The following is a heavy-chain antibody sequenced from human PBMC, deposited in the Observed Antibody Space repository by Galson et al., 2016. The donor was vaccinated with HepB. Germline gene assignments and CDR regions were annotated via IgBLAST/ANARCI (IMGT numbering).Heavy chain of an antibody. V-gene: IGHV4-4*02. CDR1: GGSISSTNW. CDR2: IYHSGGT. Sequence: SETLSLTCDVSGGSISSTNWWTWVRQPPGKGLEWIGEIYHSGGTNYNPSLKSRVSMSVDKSKNQFSLKLSSVTAADTAVYYCARGAVVGAIHVGFYYNGMDVWGQGTTVTVSS. J-gene: IGHJ6*02. D-gene: IGHD1-26*01. CDR3: ARGAVVGAIHVGFYYNGMDV.